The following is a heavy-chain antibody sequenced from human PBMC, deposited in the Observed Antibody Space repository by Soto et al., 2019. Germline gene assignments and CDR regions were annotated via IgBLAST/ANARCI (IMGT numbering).Heavy chain of an antibody. J-gene: IGHJ6*02. Sequence: LRLSCAASGFTFSSYGMHWVRQAPGKGLEWVAVISYDGSNKYYADSVKGRFTISRDNSKNTLYLQMNSLRAEDTAVYYCAKDRGIAARQGPVTYYYYYYGMDVWGQGTTVTVSS. V-gene: IGHV3-30*18. CDR2: ISYDGSNK. CDR1: GFTFSSYG. CDR3: AKDRGIAARQGPVTYYYYYYGMDV. D-gene: IGHD6-6*01.